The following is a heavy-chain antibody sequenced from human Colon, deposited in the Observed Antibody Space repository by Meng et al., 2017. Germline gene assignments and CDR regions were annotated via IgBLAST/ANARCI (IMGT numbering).Heavy chain of an antibody. CDR1: GGSLHGHF. Sequence: GPLRLSCTASGGSLHGHFWSWIRQPAGKGLEWIGRIYTSGTTNYNPSLKSRVTMSNDTSRTHFSLKVSSVTAADTAVYYCVTLTRESSNWYVDFWGQGTLVTVSS. CDR3: VTLTRESSNWYVDF. CDR2: IYTSGTT. V-gene: IGHV4-4*07. D-gene: IGHD6-13*01. J-gene: IGHJ4*02.